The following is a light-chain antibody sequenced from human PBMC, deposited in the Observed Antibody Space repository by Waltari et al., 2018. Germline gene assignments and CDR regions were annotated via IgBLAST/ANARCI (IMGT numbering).Light chain of an antibody. CDR3: QQYGSSPT. CDR2: GAS. J-gene: IGKJ1*01. V-gene: IGKV3-20*01. CDR1: QSVSGSK. Sequence: EIVLTQSPGTLSLSPGERATLSCRASQSVSGSKLAWYQQKPGQAPRLLIYGASTRATGIPDRFSGSGSGTDFTVTISGLEPEDFAVYFCQQYGSSPTFGQGTEVEV.